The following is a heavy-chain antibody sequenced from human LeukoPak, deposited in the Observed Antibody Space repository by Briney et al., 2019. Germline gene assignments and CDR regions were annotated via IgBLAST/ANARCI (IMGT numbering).Heavy chain of an antibody. Sequence: GGSLRLSCAASGFTVSSNYMSWVRQAPGKGLEWDSVIYSGGSTYYADSVKGRFTISRDNSKNTLYLQMNSLRAEDTAVYYCARVLDYGDYTPQYYFDYWGQGTLVTVSS. J-gene: IGHJ4*02. CDR2: IYSGGST. CDR3: ARVLDYGDYTPQYYFDY. D-gene: IGHD4-17*01. CDR1: GFTVSSNY. V-gene: IGHV3-53*01.